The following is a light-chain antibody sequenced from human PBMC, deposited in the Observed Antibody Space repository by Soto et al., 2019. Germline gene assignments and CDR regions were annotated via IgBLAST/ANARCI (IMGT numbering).Light chain of an antibody. CDR3: SSYTISSTYV. J-gene: IGLJ1*01. V-gene: IGLV2-18*02. CDR1: SRDVGSYNR. Sequence: QSVLTQPPSVSGSPGQSVTISCTGTSRDVGSYNRVSWYHQPPGTAPKLIIYEVTNRPSGVPDRFSGSKSGNTASLTISGLQAEDEADYYCSSYTISSTYVFGTGTKVTV. CDR2: EVT.